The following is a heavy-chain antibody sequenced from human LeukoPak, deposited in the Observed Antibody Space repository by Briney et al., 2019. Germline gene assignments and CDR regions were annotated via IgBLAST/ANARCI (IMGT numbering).Heavy chain of an antibody. CDR2: IWYDGSNK. Sequence: GSLRLSCAASGFTFSTSGMHWVRQAPGKGLGWVAVIWYDGSNKHYAESVKGRFSISRDNSKSTLYLQMNSLRAEDTAVYYCARARGVSTGYRPIDYWGQGTLVTVSS. CDR1: GFTFSTSG. D-gene: IGHD3-22*01. J-gene: IGHJ4*02. CDR3: ARARGVSTGYRPIDY. V-gene: IGHV3-33*01.